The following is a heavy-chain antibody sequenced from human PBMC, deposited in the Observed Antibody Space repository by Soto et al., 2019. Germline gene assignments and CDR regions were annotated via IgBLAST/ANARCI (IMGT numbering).Heavy chain of an antibody. D-gene: IGHD3-22*01. CDR2: ISYDGSNK. Sequence: GGSLRLSCAASGFTFSSYGMHWVRQAPGKGLEWVAVISYDGSNKYYADSVKGRFTISRDNSKNTLYLQMNSLRAEDTAVYYCAKDQSYYDSSLDYWGQGTLVTVSS. V-gene: IGHV3-30*18. CDR1: GFTFSSYG. CDR3: AKDQSYYDSSLDY. J-gene: IGHJ4*02.